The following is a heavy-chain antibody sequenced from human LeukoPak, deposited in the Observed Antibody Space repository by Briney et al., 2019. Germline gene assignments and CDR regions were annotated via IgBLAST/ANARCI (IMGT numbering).Heavy chain of an antibody. Sequence: ASVKVSCKASGYTFTSYAMNWVRQAPGQGLEWMGWINTNTGNPTYAQGFTGRFVFSLDTSVSTAYLQICSLKAEDTAVYYCAREPYYDFWSGYYYTYYYGMDLWGQGTTVTVSS. CDR3: AREPYYDFWSGYYYTYYYGMDL. J-gene: IGHJ6*02. D-gene: IGHD3-3*01. CDR2: INTNTGNP. V-gene: IGHV7-4-1*01. CDR1: GYTFTSYA.